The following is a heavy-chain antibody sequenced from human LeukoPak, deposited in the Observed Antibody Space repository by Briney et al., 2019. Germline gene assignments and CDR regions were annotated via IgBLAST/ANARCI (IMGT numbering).Heavy chain of an antibody. J-gene: IGHJ4*02. V-gene: IGHV4-34*01. Sequence: PSETLSLTCAVYGGSFSGYYWSGIRQPPGKGLEWLGEINHSGITNYNPSLKSPVTIPLDKPKNQFSLNVVYVTAEDTAVYYCARIEKYNCNYGYWGQGTLVTVSS. CDR2: INHSGIT. CDR3: ARIEKYNCNYGY. CDR1: GGSFSGYY. D-gene: IGHD1-7*01.